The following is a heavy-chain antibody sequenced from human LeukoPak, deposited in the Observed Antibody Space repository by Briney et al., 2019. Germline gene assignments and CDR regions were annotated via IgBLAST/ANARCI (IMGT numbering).Heavy chain of an antibody. CDR3: TRVGYIDEGIDY. J-gene: IGHJ4*02. Sequence: GGSLRLSCVASGFPFSSYWMTWVRQAPGKGLEWVANIKQDGSKKSYVDSVKGRFTISRDNAKNSLYLQMNSLRAEDTAIYFCTRVGYIDEGIDYWGQGTLVTVCS. CDR2: IKQDGSKK. V-gene: IGHV3-7*04. CDR1: GFPFSSYW. D-gene: IGHD5-24*01.